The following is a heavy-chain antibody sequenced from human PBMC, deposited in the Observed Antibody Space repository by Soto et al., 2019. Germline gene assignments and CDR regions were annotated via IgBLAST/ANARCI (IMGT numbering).Heavy chain of an antibody. V-gene: IGHV1-24*01. CDR3: ATDRRIVGATTGFDY. Sequence: GASVKVSCKVSGYTLTELSMHWVRQAPGKGLEWMGGFDPEDGETIYAQKFQGRATMTEDTSTDTAYMELSSLRSEDTAVYYCATDRRIVGATTGFDYWGQGTLVTVSS. CDR2: FDPEDGET. D-gene: IGHD1-26*01. CDR1: GYTLTELS. J-gene: IGHJ4*02.